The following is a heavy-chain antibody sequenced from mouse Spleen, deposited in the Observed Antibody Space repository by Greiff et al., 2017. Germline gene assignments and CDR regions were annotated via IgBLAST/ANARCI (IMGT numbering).Heavy chain of an antibody. V-gene: IGHV1-81*01. D-gene: IGHD1-1*01. J-gene: IGHJ2*01. CDR3: ARRDITTVVDPH. CDR1: GYTFTSYG. Sequence: QVHVKQSGAELARPGASVKLSCKASGYTFTSYGISWVKQRTGQGLEWIGEIYPRSGNTYYNEKFKGKATLTADKSSSTAYMELRSLTSEDSAVYFCARRDITTVVDPHWGQGTTLTVSS. CDR2: IYPRSGNT.